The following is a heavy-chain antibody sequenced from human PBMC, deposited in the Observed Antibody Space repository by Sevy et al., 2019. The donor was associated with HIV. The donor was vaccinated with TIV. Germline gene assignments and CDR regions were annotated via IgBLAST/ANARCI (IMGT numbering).Heavy chain of an antibody. CDR1: GGTFSSYA. V-gene: IGHV1-69*13. Sequence: ASVKVSCKASGGTFSSYAISWVRQAPGQGLEWMGGIIPIFGTANYEQKFQGRVTITADESTSTAYMELSSLRSEDTAVYYCARADAGYYDILTGKYYFDYWGQGTLVTVSS. CDR3: ARADAGYYDILTGKYYFDY. CDR2: IIPIFGTA. J-gene: IGHJ4*02. D-gene: IGHD3-9*01.